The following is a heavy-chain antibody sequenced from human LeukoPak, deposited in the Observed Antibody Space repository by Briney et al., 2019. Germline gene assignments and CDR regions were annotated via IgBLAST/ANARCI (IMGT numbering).Heavy chain of an antibody. CDR1: GFDFGAYE. CDR2: FAGSDTTT. J-gene: IGHJ4*02. D-gene: IGHD3-16*02. V-gene: IGHV3-48*03. Sequence: GGSLRLSCAASGFDFGAYEMNWVRQAPGKGLEWVAYFAGSDTTTYYADSVKGRFIISRDNARNSLYLQMSSLRAEDTALYYCTTLGYHLVSWGQGTLVTVSS. CDR3: TTLGYHLVS.